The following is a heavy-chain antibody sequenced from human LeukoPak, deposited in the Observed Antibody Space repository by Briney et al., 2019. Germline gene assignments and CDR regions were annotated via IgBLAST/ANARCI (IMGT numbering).Heavy chain of an antibody. CDR1: GGSISSYY. Sequence: SEALSLTCTVSGGSISSYYWSWIRQPPGKGLEWIGYIYYSGSTNYNPSLKSRVTISVDTSKNQFSLKLSSVTAADTAVYYCARHMVRGVHAFDIWGQGTMVTVSS. CDR3: ARHMVRGVHAFDI. CDR2: IYYSGST. D-gene: IGHD3-10*01. V-gene: IGHV4-59*01. J-gene: IGHJ3*02.